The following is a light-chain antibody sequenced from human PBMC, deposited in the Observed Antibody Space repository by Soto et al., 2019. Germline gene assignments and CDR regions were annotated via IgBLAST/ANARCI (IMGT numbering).Light chain of an antibody. CDR3: MQATHFPRT. J-gene: IGKJ1*01. CDR1: QSLVHSNGNTY. V-gene: IGKV2-24*01. CDR2: KTS. Sequence: DVVLTQTPLSSPVTVGQSASISCRSSQSLVHSNGNTYFNWLQQRPGQPPRLLIYKTSNLFSGVPERFSGSGAGTDVTLKISRVEAEDVGIYYCMQATHFPRTFGQGTRVDIK.